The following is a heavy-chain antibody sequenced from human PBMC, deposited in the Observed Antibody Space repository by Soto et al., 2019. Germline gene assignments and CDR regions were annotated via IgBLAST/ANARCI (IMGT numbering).Heavy chain of an antibody. CDR1: GGTFSSYA. D-gene: IGHD1-1*01. Sequence: QVQLVQSGAEVKKPGSSVKVSCKASGGTFSSYAISWVRQAPGQGLEWMGGIIPIFGTANYAQKFQGRVKITGDESRSKAYMELSSLRFEDRAVYYWASGGEETGDWGQGTLVTVSS. CDR3: ASGGEETGD. V-gene: IGHV1-69*12. CDR2: IIPIFGTA. J-gene: IGHJ4*02.